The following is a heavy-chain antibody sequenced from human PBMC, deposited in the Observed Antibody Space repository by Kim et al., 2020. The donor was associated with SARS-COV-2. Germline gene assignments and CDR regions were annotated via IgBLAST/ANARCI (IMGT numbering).Heavy chain of an antibody. D-gene: IGHD3-10*01. J-gene: IGHJ5*02. CDR3: ARDRA. CDR2: ITYHGSSK. V-gene: IGHV3-33*05. Sequence: GGSLRPSCAASGFTFSSYGMHWVRPAPGMGLEWVAVITYHGSSKYYADSEKDRFTISRDNSKHTPYRQMDSLRAEDTAVYYGARDRAWGQGTLVTVSS. CDR1: GFTFSSYG.